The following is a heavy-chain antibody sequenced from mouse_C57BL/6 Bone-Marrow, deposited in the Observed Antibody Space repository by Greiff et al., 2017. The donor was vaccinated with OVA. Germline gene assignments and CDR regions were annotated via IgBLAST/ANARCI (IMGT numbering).Heavy chain of an antibody. D-gene: IGHD1-1*01. CDR2: ISNGGGST. CDR1: GFTFSDYY. CDR3: ARHGYYGSKGNYYFDY. Sequence: EVHLVESGGGLVQPGGSLKLSCAASGFTFSDYYMYWVRQTPEKRLEWVAYISNGGGSTYYPDTVKGRFTISRDNAKNNLYLQMSRLKSEDTARYYCARHGYYGSKGNYYFDYWGQGTTLTVSS. V-gene: IGHV5-12*01. J-gene: IGHJ2*01.